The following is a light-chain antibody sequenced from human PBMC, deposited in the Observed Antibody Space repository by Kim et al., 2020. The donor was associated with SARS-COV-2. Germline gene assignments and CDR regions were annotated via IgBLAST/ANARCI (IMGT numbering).Light chain of an antibody. J-gene: IGKJ3*01. CDR3: QKYNVAPRT. Sequence: DIQMTQSPSSLSASVGDKVTITCQASQDIRNYLAWYQQKPGKVPKLLIYAASTLQSGLPSRFSGSGSGTDFTFTISSLQPEDIATYYCQKYNVAPRTSGPATKVDIK. CDR2: AAS. CDR1: QDIRNY. V-gene: IGKV1-27*01.